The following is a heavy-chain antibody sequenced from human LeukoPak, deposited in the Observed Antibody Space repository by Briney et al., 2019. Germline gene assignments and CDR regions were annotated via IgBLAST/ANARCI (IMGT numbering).Heavy chain of an antibody. J-gene: IGHJ4*02. CDR1: GFTFSSYA. CDR3: AKAMAAIVRAGIDY. CDR2: ISGSGGST. V-gene: IGHV3-23*01. D-gene: IGHD5-24*01. Sequence: GGSLKLSCAASGFTFSSYAMSWVRQAPGKGLEWVSAISGSGGSTYYADSVKGRFTISRDNSKNTLYLQMNSLRAEDTAVYYCAKAMAAIVRAGIDYWGQGTLVTVSS.